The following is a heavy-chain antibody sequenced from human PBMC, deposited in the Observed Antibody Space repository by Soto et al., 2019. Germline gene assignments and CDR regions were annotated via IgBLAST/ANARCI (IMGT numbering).Heavy chain of an antibody. J-gene: IGHJ3*02. CDR1: GGSISSGGYY. Sequence: QVQLQESGPGLVKPSQTLSLTCTVSGGSISSGGYYWSWIRQHPGKGLEWIGYIYYSGSTYYNPSLKSRFTISVDTSKNQFSLKLSSVTAADTAVYYCARVTFDSSGYYYAGADAFDIWGQGTMVTVSS. CDR3: ARVTFDSSGYYYAGADAFDI. V-gene: IGHV4-31*03. CDR2: IYYSGST. D-gene: IGHD3-22*01.